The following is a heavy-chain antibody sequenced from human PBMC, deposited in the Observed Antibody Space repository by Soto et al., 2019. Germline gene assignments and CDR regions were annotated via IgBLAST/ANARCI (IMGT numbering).Heavy chain of an antibody. CDR1: GGTFSSYA. CDR3: ARDMVRGVQFGWFDP. V-gene: IGHV1-69*01. J-gene: IGHJ5*02. CDR2: IIPIFGTA. D-gene: IGHD3-10*01. Sequence: QVQLVQSGAKVKKPGSSVKVSCKASGGTFSSYAISWVRQAPGQGLEWMGGIIPIFGTANYAQKFQGRVTITADESTSTAYMELSSLRSEDTAVYYCARDMVRGVQFGWFDPWGQGTLVTVSS.